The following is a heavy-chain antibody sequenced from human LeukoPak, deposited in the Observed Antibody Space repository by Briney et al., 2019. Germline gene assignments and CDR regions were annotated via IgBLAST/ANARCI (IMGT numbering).Heavy chain of an antibody. D-gene: IGHD3-22*01. CDR2: INQDGSVK. J-gene: IGHJ3*02. CDR1: GFTVSNNY. V-gene: IGHV3-7*01. Sequence: GGSLRLSCAASGFTVSNNYMTWVRQAPGKGLEWVANINQDGSVKYYMDSVKGRFTISRDNAKNSLYLQMNSLRAEDTAVYYCARRYYDSSGYYDAFDIWGQGTMVTVSS. CDR3: ARRYYDSSGYYDAFDI.